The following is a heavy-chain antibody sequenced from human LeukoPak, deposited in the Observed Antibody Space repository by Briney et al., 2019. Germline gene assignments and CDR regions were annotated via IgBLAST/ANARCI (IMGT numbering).Heavy chain of an antibody. D-gene: IGHD6-13*01. CDR1: GGSISSSSYY. CDR2: IYYSGST. Sequence: SETLSLTCTVSGGSISSSSYYWGWIRQPPGKGLEWIGSIYYSGSTYYNPSLKSRVTISVDTSKNQFSLKLSSVTAADTAVYYCARASSSRYWGVDYWGQGTLVTVSS. J-gene: IGHJ4*02. V-gene: IGHV4-39*07. CDR3: ARASSSRYWGVDY.